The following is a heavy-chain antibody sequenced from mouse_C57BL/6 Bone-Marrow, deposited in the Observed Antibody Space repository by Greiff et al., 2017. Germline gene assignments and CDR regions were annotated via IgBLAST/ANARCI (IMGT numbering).Heavy chain of an antibody. CDR2: IYPRDGST. CDR1: GYTFTSYD. J-gene: IGHJ2*01. V-gene: IGHV1-85*01. Sequence: QVQLKQSGPELVKPGASVKLSCKASGYTFTSYDINWVKQRPGQGLEWIGWIYPRDGSTKYNEKFKGKATLTVATSSSTAYMELHSLTSEDSAVYFCARSDYYGSSYFYYCDYWGQGTTLTVSS. CDR3: ARSDYYGSSYFYYCDY. D-gene: IGHD1-1*01.